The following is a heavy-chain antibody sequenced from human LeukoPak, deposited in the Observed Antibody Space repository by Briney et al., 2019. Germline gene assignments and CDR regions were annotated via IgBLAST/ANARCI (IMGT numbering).Heavy chain of an antibody. V-gene: IGHV3-21*01. J-gene: IGHJ6*03. CDR2: ISSSSSI. D-gene: IGHD6-19*01. CDR3: AKGPVAGTYYYYYYMDV. Sequence: PGGSLRLSCAASGFTFSSYSMDWVRQAPGKGLEWVSSISSSSSIYYADSVKGRFTISRDNAKNSLYLQMNSLRAEDTAVYYCAKGPVAGTYYYYYYMDVWGKGTTVTVSS. CDR1: GFTFSSYS.